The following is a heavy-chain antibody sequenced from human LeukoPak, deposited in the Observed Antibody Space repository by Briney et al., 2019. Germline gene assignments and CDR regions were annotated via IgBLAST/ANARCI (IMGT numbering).Heavy chain of an antibody. D-gene: IGHD3-10*01. J-gene: IGHJ6*03. CDR3: ARLWFGELPTSRYYYYMDV. CDR2: ICTSGST. Sequence: SETLSLTCTVSGGSISSYYWSWIRQPPGKGPEWIGYICTSGSTNYNPSLKSRVTISVDTSKNQFSLKLSSVTAADTAVYYCARLWFGELPTSRYYYYMDVWGKGTTVTVSS. CDR1: GGSISSYY. V-gene: IGHV4-4*09.